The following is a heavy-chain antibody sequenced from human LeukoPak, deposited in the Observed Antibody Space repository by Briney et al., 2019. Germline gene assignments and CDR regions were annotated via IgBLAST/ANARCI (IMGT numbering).Heavy chain of an antibody. CDR1: GYTFTSYG. CDR3: ARVPRSGMATTIYYYYGMDV. CDR2: ISAYNGNT. V-gene: IGHV1-18*01. D-gene: IGHD5-24*01. J-gene: IGHJ6*02. Sequence: ASVKVSCKASGYTFTSYGISWVRQAPGQGLEWMGWISAYNGNTNYAQKLQGRVTMTTDTSTSTAYMELRSLRSDDTAVYYCARVPRSGMATTIYYYYGMDVWGQGTTVTVSS.